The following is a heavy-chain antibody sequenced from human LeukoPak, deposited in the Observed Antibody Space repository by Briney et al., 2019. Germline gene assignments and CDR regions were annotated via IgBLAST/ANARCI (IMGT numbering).Heavy chain of an antibody. CDR3: ARDFRVCSSGSCYSGPFDY. CDR1: GYSISSDYF. V-gene: IGHV4-38-2*02. D-gene: IGHD2-15*01. CDR2: IYHSWST. J-gene: IGHJ4*02. Sequence: SETLSLTCTVSGYSISSDYFWGWIRQSPGKGLEWIGSIYHSWSTYFNPSLKSRGTISVDTSKNQFSLKLSSVTAADTAVYYCARDFRVCSSGSCYSGPFDYWGQGTLVTVSS.